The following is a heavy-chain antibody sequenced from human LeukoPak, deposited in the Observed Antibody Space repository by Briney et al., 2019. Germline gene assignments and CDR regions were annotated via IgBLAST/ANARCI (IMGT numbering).Heavy chain of an antibody. CDR3: AKTRPLDSSSWSHGDY. J-gene: IGHJ4*02. V-gene: IGHV3-23*01. D-gene: IGHD6-13*01. CDR2: ISGSGDST. Sequence: PGGSLRLSCAASGFTFSSYAMSWVRQAPGKGLEWVSAISGSGDSTYYGDSVKGRFTISRDNSKNTLYLQMNSLRAEDTAVYYCAKTRPLDSSSWSHGDYWGQGAWSPSPQ. CDR1: GFTFSSYA.